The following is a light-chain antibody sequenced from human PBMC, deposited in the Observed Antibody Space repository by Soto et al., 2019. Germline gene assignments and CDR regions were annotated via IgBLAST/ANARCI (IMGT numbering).Light chain of an antibody. CDR3: QSYDSGLSGHVV. Sequence: QSVLTQPPSVSGAPGQRVTISCTGSSSNIGAGYNVHWYQQLPGTAPKLLIYSNSNRPSGVPDRFSGCKSGTSASLAITGLQAEDEADYYCQSYDSGLSGHVVFGGGTKLTVL. CDR1: SSNIGAGYN. CDR2: SNS. V-gene: IGLV1-40*01. J-gene: IGLJ2*01.